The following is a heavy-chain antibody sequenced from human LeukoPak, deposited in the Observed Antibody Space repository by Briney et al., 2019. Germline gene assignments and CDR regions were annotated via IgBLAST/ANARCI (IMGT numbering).Heavy chain of an antibody. J-gene: IGHJ4*02. CDR1: GFTFGSYG. CDR3: ARDGPVIAAAGTPLDY. CDR2: IWYDGSNK. V-gene: IGHV3-33*01. D-gene: IGHD6-13*01. Sequence: GRSLRLSCAASGFTFGSYGMHWVRQAPGKGLEWVAVIWYDGSNKYYADSVKGRFTISRDNSKNTLYLQMNSLRAEDTAVYYCARDGPVIAAAGTPLDYWGQGTLVTVSS.